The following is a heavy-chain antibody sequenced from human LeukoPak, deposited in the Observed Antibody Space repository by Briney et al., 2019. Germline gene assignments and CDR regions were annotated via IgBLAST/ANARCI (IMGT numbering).Heavy chain of an antibody. CDR3: ARHCGGDCYHSWFDP. V-gene: IGHV4-39*01. CDR1: GGSISSSSYY. J-gene: IGHJ5*02. Sequence: SETLSLTCAVSGGSISSSSYYWGWIRQPPGKGLESVRSIYYSGSTYYNPSLKSRVTISVDTSKNQFSLKLSSVTAADTAVYYCARHCGGDCYHSWFDPWGQGTLVTVSS. D-gene: IGHD2-21*02. CDR2: IYYSGST.